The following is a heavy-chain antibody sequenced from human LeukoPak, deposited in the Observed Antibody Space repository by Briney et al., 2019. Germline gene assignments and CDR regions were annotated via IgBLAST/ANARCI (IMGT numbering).Heavy chain of an antibody. Sequence: SETLSLTCAVSGGSISSGGYSWSWIRQPPGKGLEWIEYIYHSGSTYYNPSLKSRVTISVDTSKNQFSLKLSSVTAADTAVYYCASSPGAAATIDYWGQGTLVTVSS. V-gene: IGHV4-30-2*01. D-gene: IGHD6-13*01. CDR2: IYHSGST. CDR1: GGSISSGGYS. CDR3: ASSPGAAATIDY. J-gene: IGHJ4*02.